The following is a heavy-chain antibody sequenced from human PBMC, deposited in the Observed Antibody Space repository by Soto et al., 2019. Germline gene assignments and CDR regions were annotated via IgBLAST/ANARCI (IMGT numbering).Heavy chain of an antibody. CDR3: ATAKPYCTNGVCGNDAFDI. J-gene: IGHJ3*02. CDR1: GYTLTELS. V-gene: IGHV1-24*01. Sequence: ASVKVSCTVSGYTLTELSMHWVRQAPGKGLEWMGGFDPEDGETIYAQKFQGRVTMTEDTSTDTAYMELSSLRSEDTAVYYCATAKPYCTNGVCGNDAFDIWGQGTMVTVSS. CDR2: FDPEDGET. D-gene: IGHD2-8*01.